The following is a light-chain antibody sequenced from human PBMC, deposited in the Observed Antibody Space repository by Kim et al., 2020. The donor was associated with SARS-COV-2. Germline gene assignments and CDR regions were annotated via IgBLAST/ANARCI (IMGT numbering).Light chain of an antibody. Sequence: LAPGDRVTLSCRASQSVSSYLAWFQQKRGQPPRLLIYDAFNRATGIPAKFSGSGSGTDFTLTISSLEPEDFAVYYCQQRSNWPWTFGQGTKVDIK. CDR1: QSVSSY. V-gene: IGKV3-11*01. J-gene: IGKJ1*01. CDR3: QQRSNWPWT. CDR2: DAF.